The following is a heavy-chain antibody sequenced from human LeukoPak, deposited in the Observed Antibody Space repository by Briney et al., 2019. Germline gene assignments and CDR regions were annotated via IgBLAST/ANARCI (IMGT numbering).Heavy chain of an antibody. CDR2: MNPNSGNT. CDR3: ARARITMVRGVKNAFDI. CDR1: GYTFTSYD. D-gene: IGHD3-10*01. Sequence: ASVKVSCKASGYTFTSYDINWVRQATGQGLEWKGWMNPNSGNTGYAQKFQGRVTMTRNTSISTAYMELSSLRSEDTAVYYCARARITMVRGVKNAFDIWGQGTMVTVSS. V-gene: IGHV1-8*01. J-gene: IGHJ3*02.